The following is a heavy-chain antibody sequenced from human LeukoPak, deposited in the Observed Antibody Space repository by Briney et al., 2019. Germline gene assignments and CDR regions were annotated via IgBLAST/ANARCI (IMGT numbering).Heavy chain of an antibody. D-gene: IGHD5-18*01. CDR1: GGSISSYY. Sequence: SETLSLTCTVSGGSISSYYWSWIRQPPGKGLEWIGYIYHSGSTYYNPSLKSRVTISVDRSKNQFSLKLSSVTAADTAVYYCARTGLGYSYGVLDYWGQGTLVTVSS. J-gene: IGHJ4*02. CDR2: IYHSGST. CDR3: ARTGLGYSYGVLDY. V-gene: IGHV4-59*12.